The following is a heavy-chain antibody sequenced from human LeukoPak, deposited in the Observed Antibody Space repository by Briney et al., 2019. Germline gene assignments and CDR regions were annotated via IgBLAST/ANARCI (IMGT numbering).Heavy chain of an antibody. CDR2: IHHSGST. CDR3: ARVPPQLRYFVWLNAGMDV. D-gene: IGHD3-9*01. CDR1: RGSFSGYY. Sequence: PSETLSLTCAVYRGSFSGYYWSWIRQPPGKGLEWIGEIHHSGSTNYNPSLKSRVTISVDTSKNQFSLKLSSVTAADTAVYYCARVPPQLRYFVWLNAGMDVWGQGTKVTVSS. J-gene: IGHJ6*02. V-gene: IGHV4-34*01.